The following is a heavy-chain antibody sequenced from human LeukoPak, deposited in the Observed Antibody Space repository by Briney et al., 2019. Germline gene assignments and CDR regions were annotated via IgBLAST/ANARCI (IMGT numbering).Heavy chain of an antibody. D-gene: IGHD3-16*01. CDR2: ISAYNGNT. CDR3: ARVSYQGEYFDY. V-gene: IGHV1-18*01. Sequence: ASVKVSCKASGYTFTNYGISWVRQSPGQGLEWMGWISAYNGNTNYAQKLQGRVTMTRDTSTSTAYMELRSLRSDDTAVYYCARVSYQGEYFDYWGQGTLVTVSS. CDR1: GYTFTNYG. J-gene: IGHJ4*02.